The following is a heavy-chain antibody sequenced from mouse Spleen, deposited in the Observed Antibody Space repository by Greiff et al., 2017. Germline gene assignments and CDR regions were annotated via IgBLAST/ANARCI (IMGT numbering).Heavy chain of an antibody. D-gene: IGHD2-14*01. CDR2: ISSGGSYT. J-gene: IGHJ3*01. V-gene: IGHV5-9-1*01. CDR3: ARLEVPFAY. CDR1: GFTFSSYA. Sequence: EVKLMESGGGLVKPGGSLKLSCAASGFTFSSYAMSWVRQTPEKRLEWVATISSGGSYTYYPDSVKGRFTISRDNAKNTLYLQMSSLRSEDTAMYYCARLEVPFAYWGQGTLVTVSA.